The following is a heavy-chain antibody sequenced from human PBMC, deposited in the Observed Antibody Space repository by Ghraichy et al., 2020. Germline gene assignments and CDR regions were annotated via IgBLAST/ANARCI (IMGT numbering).Heavy chain of an antibody. V-gene: IGHV4-59*08. CDR3: ARHDDGSPIDY. CDR1: GGSISSYY. CDR2: IYYSGST. D-gene: IGHD5-24*01. J-gene: IGHJ4*02. Sequence: SETLSLTCTVSGGSISSYYWSWIRQPPGKGLEWIGYIYYSGSTNYKPSLKSRVTISVDTSKNQFSLKLSSVTAADTAVYYCARHDDGSPIDYWGQGTLVTVSS.